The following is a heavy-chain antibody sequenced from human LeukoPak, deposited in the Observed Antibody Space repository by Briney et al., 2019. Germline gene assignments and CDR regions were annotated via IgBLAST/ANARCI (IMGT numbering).Heavy chain of an antibody. CDR1: GFTLRSYA. V-gene: IGHV3-23*01. D-gene: IGHD6-19*01. CDR3: AKDVEATISSGGYYFDY. J-gene: IGHJ4*02. CDR2: ISGSDGST. Sequence: GGSLRLSCAASGFTLRSYAMSWVRQAPGKGLEWVSAISGSDGSTRYADSVKGRFTISRDISYNRLYLQMNSLRAEDTAVYYCAKDVEATISSGGYYFDYWGQGTLVTVSS.